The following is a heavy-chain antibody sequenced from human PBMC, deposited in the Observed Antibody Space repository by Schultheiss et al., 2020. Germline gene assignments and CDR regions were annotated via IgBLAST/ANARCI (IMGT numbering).Heavy chain of an antibody. CDR1: GYTFTSYG. V-gene: IGHV1-8*02. J-gene: IGHJ6*02. CDR2: MNPNSGNT. CDR3: AREYYDVLPGPGTSQLDV. Sequence: ASVKVSCKASGYTFTSYGISWVRQATGQGLEWMGWMNPNSGNTGYAQKFQGRVTMTRNTSISTAYMELSSLRAGDTAVYYCAREYYDVLPGPGTSQLDVWGQVTTVTVSS. D-gene: IGHD3-9*01.